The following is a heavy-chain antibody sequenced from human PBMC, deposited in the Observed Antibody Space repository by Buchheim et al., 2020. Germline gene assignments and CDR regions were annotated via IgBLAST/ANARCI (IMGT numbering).Heavy chain of an antibody. CDR1: GFTVSSNY. Sequence: EVQLVESGGGLVQPGGSLRLSCAASGFTVSSNYMSWVRQAPGKGLEWVSVVYTGGSTYYADSVKGRFIIFRDSSKNTPYHQMNSLRAEDTAVYYCARDLRGGGSDYWGKGTL. D-gene: IGHD4-23*01. J-gene: IGHJ4*02. CDR3: ARDLRGGGSDY. V-gene: IGHV3-66*01. CDR2: VYTGGST.